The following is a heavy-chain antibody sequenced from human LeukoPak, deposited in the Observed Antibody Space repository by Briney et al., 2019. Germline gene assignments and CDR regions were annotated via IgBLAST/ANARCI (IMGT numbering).Heavy chain of an antibody. Sequence: PGGSVRLSCAASGFTFSSYSINWVRQAPGKGLEWVSSISSGSSYIYYADSVKGRFTISRDNAKNSLYLQMNSLRAEDTAVYYCARDRGYDFWSGYFPDAFDIWGQGTMVSVSS. V-gene: IGHV3-21*01. CDR2: ISSGSSYI. CDR3: ARDRGYDFWSGYFPDAFDI. D-gene: IGHD3-3*01. J-gene: IGHJ3*02. CDR1: GFTFSSYS.